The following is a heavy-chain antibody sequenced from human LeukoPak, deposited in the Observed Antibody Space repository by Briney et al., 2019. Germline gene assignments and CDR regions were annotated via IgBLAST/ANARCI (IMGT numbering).Heavy chain of an antibody. D-gene: IGHD3-3*01. CDR3: AKEGRFWSGSRYDY. J-gene: IGHJ4*02. V-gene: IGHV3-23*01. Sequence: PGGSLRLSCAASGFTFSSYAMSWVRQAPGKGLEWVSAISGSGGSTYYADSVKGRFTISRDNSKNTLYLQTNSLRAEDTAVYYCAKEGRFWSGSRYDYWGQGTLVTVSS. CDR1: GFTFSSYA. CDR2: ISGSGGST.